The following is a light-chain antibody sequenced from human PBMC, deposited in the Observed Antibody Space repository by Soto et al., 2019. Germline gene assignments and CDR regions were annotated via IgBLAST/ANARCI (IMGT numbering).Light chain of an antibody. CDR3: QQYNSYSAT. Sequence: GDRVTITCRASQSISIWLAWYQQKPGKAPKLLIYDASSLESGVPSRFSGSGSGTEFTLTISSLQSDDFAAYYCQQYNSYSATFGQGTKLEIK. V-gene: IGKV1-5*01. J-gene: IGKJ2*01. CDR1: QSISIW. CDR2: DAS.